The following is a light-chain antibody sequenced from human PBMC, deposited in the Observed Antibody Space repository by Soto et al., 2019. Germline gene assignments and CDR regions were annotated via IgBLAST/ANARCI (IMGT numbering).Light chain of an antibody. CDR2: GAS. J-gene: IGKJ2*01. V-gene: IGKV3-20*01. Sequence: EIVLTQSPGTLSLSPGERATLSCMASQTLTTRFLAWYQQKPGQAPRLLIYGASSRATGIPDRFSGGGSGTEYTLTISRLEPEDFAVYSCQQYADLPYTFGQGTTLEIK. CDR1: QTLTTRF. CDR3: QQYADLPYT.